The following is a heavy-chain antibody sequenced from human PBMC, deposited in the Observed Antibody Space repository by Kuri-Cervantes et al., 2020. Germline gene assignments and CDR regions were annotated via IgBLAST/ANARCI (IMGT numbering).Heavy chain of an antibody. J-gene: IGHJ4*02. CDR3: ARLSQQLPRWSPSEDFDPDF. D-gene: IGHD1-1*01. Sequence: SQTLSLTCGVYGGSLSDYYWSWIRQSPGKGLEWIGEINHTGSSNYNPSLKSRVTISVDPPKRQFSLKLSSVTAADTAVYYCARLSQQLPRWSPSEDFDPDFWGQGTLVTVSS. CDR1: GGSLSDYY. V-gene: IGHV4-34*01. CDR2: INHTGSS.